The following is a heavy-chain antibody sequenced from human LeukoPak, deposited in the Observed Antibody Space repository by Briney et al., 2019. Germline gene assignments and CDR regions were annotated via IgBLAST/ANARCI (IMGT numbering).Heavy chain of an antibody. Sequence: SETLSLTCTVSGGSISSSSYYWGWIRQPPGKGLEWIGSIYYSGSTYYNPSLKSRVTISVDTSKNQFSLKLSSVTAADTAVYYCARVPGGAAAGRYYYYYYYMDVWGKGTTVTVSS. CDR1: GGSISSSSYY. CDR2: IYYSGST. V-gene: IGHV4-39*07. D-gene: IGHD6-13*01. J-gene: IGHJ6*03. CDR3: ARVPGGAAAGRYYYYYYYMDV.